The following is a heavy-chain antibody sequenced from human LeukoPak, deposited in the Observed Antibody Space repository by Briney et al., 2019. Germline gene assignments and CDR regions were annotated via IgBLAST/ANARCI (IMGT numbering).Heavy chain of an antibody. CDR3: TKSGTAIVGTTAAYYFDY. CDR1: GFTFGDYA. CDR2: IRSKAYGGTA. V-gene: IGHV3-49*04. D-gene: IGHD1-26*01. J-gene: IGHJ4*02. Sequence: GGSLRLSCTASGFTFGDYAMSWVRQAPGKGLEWVGFIRSKAYGGTAEYAASVKGRFTISRDDSKSIAYLQMNSLKTEDTAVYYCTKSGTAIVGTTAAYYFDYWGRGTLVTVSS.